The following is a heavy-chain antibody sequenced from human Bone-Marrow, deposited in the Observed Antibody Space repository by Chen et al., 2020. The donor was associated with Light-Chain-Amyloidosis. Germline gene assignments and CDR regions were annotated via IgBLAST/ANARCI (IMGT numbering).Heavy chain of an antibody. CDR3: AKVGALGAVQHYYYMDV. J-gene: IGHJ6*03. Sequence: QVKLVESGGGVVQPGRSLRLSCAASGFIFSNYDMHWVRQAPGKGLEWVAFIRYDGSNKYYADSVKGRFTISRDNSKNTLYLQMNSLRAEDTAVYYCAKVGALGAVQHYYYMDVWGKGTTVTVSS. CDR2: IRYDGSNK. CDR1: GFIFSNYD. V-gene: IGHV3-30*02. D-gene: IGHD1-1*01.